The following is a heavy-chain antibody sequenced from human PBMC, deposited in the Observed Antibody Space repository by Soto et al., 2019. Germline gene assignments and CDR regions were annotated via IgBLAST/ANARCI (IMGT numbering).Heavy chain of an antibody. D-gene: IGHD3-22*01. V-gene: IGHV4-39*01. CDR1: GGSISSSSYY. CDR2: IYYSGST. Sequence: SETLSLTCTVSGGSISSSSYYWGWIRQPPGKGLEWIGSIYYSGSTYYNPSLKSRVTISVDTSKNQFSLKLSSVTAADTAVYYCARGGDDSSGYPFDYWGQGTLVTVSS. CDR3: ARGGDDSSGYPFDY. J-gene: IGHJ4*02.